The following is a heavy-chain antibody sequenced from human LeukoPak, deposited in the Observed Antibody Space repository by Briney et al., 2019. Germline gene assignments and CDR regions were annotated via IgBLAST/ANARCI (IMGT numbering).Heavy chain of an antibody. J-gene: IGHJ4*02. Sequence: GGSLRLSCAASGFTFSNAWMSWVRQAPGKGLEWVGRIKSKTDGGTTDYAAPVKGRFTISRDDSKNTLYLQMNSLKTEDAAVYYCTTEYDSSGYYYGYWGQGTLVTVSP. CDR2: IKSKTDGGTT. D-gene: IGHD3-22*01. V-gene: IGHV3-15*01. CDR3: TTEYDSSGYYYGY. CDR1: GFTFSNAW.